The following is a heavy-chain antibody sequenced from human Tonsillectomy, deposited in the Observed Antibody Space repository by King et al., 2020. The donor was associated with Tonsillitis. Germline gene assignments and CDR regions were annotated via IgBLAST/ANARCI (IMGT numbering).Heavy chain of an antibody. CDR1: GFTFRDYY. V-gene: IGHV3-11*01. D-gene: IGHD3-10*01. J-gene: IGHJ6*02. Sequence: VQLVESGGGLVKPGGSLRLSCAASGFTFRDYYMTWIRQAPGKGLEWISYISSSGDTIYSADSVKGRFTISRDTAKNSLYLQMNSLRVEDTAVYYCAREYGSGSYYDSGYYYYGVDVWGQGTTVTVSS. CDR2: ISSSGDTI. CDR3: AREYGSGSYYDSGYYYYGVDV.